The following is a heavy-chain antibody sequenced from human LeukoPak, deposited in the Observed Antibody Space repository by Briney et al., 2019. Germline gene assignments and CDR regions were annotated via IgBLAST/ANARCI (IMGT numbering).Heavy chain of an antibody. CDR1: GFTFSSYS. CDR3: ARDAPSIVVVPAAAPYYYYGMDV. Sequence: PGGSLRLSCAASGFTFSSYSMNWVREAPGTGVEWVSSISSSSSYIYSADSVKGRFTISRHNAKNSLYLQMNSLRAEDTAVYYCARDAPSIVVVPAAAPYYYYGMDVWGQGTTVTVSS. D-gene: IGHD2-2*01. J-gene: IGHJ6*02. V-gene: IGHV3-21*01. CDR2: ISSSSSYI.